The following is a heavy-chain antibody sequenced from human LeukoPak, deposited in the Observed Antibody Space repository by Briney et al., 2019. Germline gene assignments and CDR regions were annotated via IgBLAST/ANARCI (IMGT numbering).Heavy chain of an antibody. Sequence: GASVKVFCKASGYTFTGYYMHWVRQAPGQGLEWMGWINPNSGGTNYAQKFQGRVTMTRDTSISTAYMELSRLRSDDTAVYYCARVVDFWSGYHYWGQGTLVTVSS. V-gene: IGHV1-2*02. D-gene: IGHD3-3*01. CDR2: INPNSGGT. J-gene: IGHJ4*02. CDR1: GYTFTGYY. CDR3: ARVVDFWSGYHY.